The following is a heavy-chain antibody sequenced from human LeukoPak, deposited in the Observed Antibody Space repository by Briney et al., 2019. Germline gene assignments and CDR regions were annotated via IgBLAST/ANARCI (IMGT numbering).Heavy chain of an antibody. Sequence: PGGSLRLSCAASGFTFSSYWMSWVRQAPGKGLEWVANIKQDGSEKYYVDSVKGRFTISRDNAKNSLYLQMNSLRAEDTAVYYCARYGDYPFNWFGPWGQGTLVTVSS. CDR2: IKQDGSEK. CDR3: ARYGDYPFNWFGP. CDR1: GFTFSSYW. V-gene: IGHV3-7*01. D-gene: IGHD4-17*01. J-gene: IGHJ5*02.